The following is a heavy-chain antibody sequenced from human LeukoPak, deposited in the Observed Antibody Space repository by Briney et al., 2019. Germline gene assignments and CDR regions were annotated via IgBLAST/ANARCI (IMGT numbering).Heavy chain of an antibody. V-gene: IGHV4-61*01. CDR3: ASRKLGNDY. CDR2: IYYTGT. CDR1: GYSISSDYY. J-gene: IGHJ4*02. Sequence: AETLSLTCTVSGYSISSDYYWGWIRQSPGKGLEWIGYIYYTGTSYNPSLKSRVTISADTSKNQFSLKLISVTAADTAVYYCASRKLGNDYWGQGTLVTVSS. D-gene: IGHD7-27*01.